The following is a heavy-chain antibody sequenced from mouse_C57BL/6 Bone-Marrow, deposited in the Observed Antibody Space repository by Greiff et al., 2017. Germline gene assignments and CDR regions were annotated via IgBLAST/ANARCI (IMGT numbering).Heavy chain of an antibody. Sequence: QVQLQQPGAELVKPGASVKLSCKASGYTFTSYWMHWVKQRPGQGLEWIGMIHPKSGSTNYNEKFKSKATLTVDKSASTAYMQLSSLTSEDSAVYYCARHYYGSSYPAWFAYWGQGTLVTVSA. V-gene: IGHV1-64*01. CDR3: ARHYYGSSYPAWFAY. CDR2: IHPKSGST. D-gene: IGHD1-1*01. J-gene: IGHJ3*01. CDR1: GYTFTSYW.